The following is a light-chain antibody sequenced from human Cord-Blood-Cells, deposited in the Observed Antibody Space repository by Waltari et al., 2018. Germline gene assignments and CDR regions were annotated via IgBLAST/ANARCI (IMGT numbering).Light chain of an antibody. J-gene: IGKJ2*01. CDR1: QGISSY. CDR2: AAS. V-gene: IGKV1-8*01. Sequence: IRMTQSPSSFSASTGDSVTITCRASQGISSYLAWYQKKPGKAPKLLIYAASTLQSGVPSRFSGSGSGTDFTLTISCLQSEDFATYYCQQYYSYPYTFGQGTKLEIK. CDR3: QQYYSYPYT.